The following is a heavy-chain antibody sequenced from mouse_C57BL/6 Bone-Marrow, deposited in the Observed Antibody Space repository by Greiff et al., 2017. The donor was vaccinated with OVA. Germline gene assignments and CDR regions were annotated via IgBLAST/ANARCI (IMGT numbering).Heavy chain of an antibody. CDR3: ARKYYDYGGGSWFAY. D-gene: IGHD2-4*01. CDR1: GYTFTSYG. Sequence: VKLQESGAELARPGASVKLSCKASGYTFTSYGISWVKQRTGQGLEWIGEIYPRSGNTYYNEKFKGKATLTADKSSSTAYMELRSLTSEDSAVYFCARKYYDYGGGSWFAYWGQGTLVTVSA. CDR2: IYPRSGNT. J-gene: IGHJ3*01. V-gene: IGHV1-81*01.